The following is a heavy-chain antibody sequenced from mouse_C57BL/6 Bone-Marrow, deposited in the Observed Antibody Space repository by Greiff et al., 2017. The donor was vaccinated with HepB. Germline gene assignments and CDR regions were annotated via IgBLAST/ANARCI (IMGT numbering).Heavy chain of an antibody. J-gene: IGHJ2*01. CDR1: GYAFSSSW. V-gene: IGHV1-82*01. CDR3: ARRITTVVAPFDY. Sequence: VQRVESGPELVKPGASVKISCKASGYAFSSSWMNWVKQRPGKGLEWIGRIYPGDGDTNYNGKFKGKATLTEDKSSSTAYMQLSSLTSEDSAVYFCARRITTVVAPFDYWVQGTTLTVSS. CDR2: IYPGDGDT. D-gene: IGHD1-1*01.